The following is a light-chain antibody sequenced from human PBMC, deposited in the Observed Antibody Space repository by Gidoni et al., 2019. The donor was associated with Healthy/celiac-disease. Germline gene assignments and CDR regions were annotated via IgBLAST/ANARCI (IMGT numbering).Light chain of an antibody. CDR2: WAS. V-gene: IGKV4-1*01. Sequence: IVLTHPPDSLPVFLGARATINCKSSQSVLSSSNNKNYLAWYQQKPGQPPKLLIYWASTRESGVPDRLSGSGSGTDFTLTISSRQAEDVAVYYCQQYYSAPWTFGQGTKVEIK. CDR3: QQYYSAPWT. CDR1: QSVLSSSNNKNY. J-gene: IGKJ1*01.